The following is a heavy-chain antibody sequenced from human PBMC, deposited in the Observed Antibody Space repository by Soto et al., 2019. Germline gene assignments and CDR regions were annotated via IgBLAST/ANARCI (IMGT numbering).Heavy chain of an antibody. CDR2: ISSRSGTI. D-gene: IGHD5-18*01. V-gene: IGHV3-11*01. CDR3: AREVDTALVGSPPYFDY. CDR1: GFSFSDYY. J-gene: IGHJ4*02. Sequence: QVQLVESGGGLVKPGGSLRLSCAASGFSFSDYYMTWIRQAPGKGLEWDSYISSRSGTIYYADSVKGRFTLSRDNAKNSLYLQMNSLRAEDTAVYYCAREVDTALVGSPPYFDYWGQGTLVTVSS.